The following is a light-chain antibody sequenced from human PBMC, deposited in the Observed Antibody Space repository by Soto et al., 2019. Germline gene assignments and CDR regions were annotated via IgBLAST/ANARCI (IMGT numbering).Light chain of an antibody. CDR3: ASWDDRLSGPV. J-gene: IGLJ3*02. V-gene: IGLV1-47*01. Sequence: QSVLTQPPSSSGTPGQRVTIPCTGSSSNLGITCVYWYQHLPGAAPKLLIYRDNQRPSGVPDRFSGSKSGTSASLAISGVRSEDEADYYCASWDDRLSGPVFGGGTKVTVL. CDR1: SSNLGITC. CDR2: RDN.